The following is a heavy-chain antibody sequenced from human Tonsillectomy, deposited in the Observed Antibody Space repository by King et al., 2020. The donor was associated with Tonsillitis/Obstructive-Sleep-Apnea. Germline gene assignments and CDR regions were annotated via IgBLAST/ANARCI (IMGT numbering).Heavy chain of an antibody. CDR3: PKSGYDFWSGYYAFDI. CDR1: GFTFSSYA. Sequence: VQLVQSGGGLVQPGGSLRLSCAASGFTFSSYAMSWVRQAPGKGLEWVSAISGSGGSTYYADSVKGRFTISRDNSKNTLYLQMNSLRAEDTAVYYCPKSGYDFWSGYYAFDIWGQGTMVTVSS. CDR2: ISGSGGST. J-gene: IGHJ3*02. V-gene: IGHV3-23*04. D-gene: IGHD3-3*01.